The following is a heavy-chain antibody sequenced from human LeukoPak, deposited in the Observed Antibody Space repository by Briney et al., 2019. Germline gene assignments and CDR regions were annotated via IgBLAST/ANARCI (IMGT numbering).Heavy chain of an antibody. V-gene: IGHV3-30-3*01. CDR2: ISYDGSNK. J-gene: IGHJ4*02. Sequence: GGSLRLSCAASGFTFSSYAMHWVRQAPGKGLEWVAVISYDGSNKYYEDSVKGRFTISRDNARNSLFLLMDNLRAEDTAVYYCARPNLGHDYWGQGTLVTVSS. D-gene: IGHD3-16*01. CDR3: ARPNLGHDY. CDR1: GFTFSSYA.